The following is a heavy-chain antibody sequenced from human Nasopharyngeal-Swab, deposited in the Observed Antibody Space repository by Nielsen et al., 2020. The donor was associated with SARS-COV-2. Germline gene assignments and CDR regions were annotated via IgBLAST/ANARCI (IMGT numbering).Heavy chain of an antibody. Sequence: GGSLRLSCSAPGFTFSNFAMHWVRQAPGKGLEYVSSIRSNGGSTYYADSVKGRFTMTRDNPKNTLYLQMSSLRGDDTAVYFCVKGPIAAPRYYMDVWGKGTTVTVS. J-gene: IGHJ6*03. CDR2: IRSNGGST. V-gene: IGHV3-64D*09. D-gene: IGHD6-6*01. CDR3: VKGPIAAPRYYMDV. CDR1: GFTFSNFA.